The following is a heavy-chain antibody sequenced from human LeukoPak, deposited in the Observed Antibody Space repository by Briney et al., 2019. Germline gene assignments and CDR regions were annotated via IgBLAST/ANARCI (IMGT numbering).Heavy chain of an antibody. CDR1: GFTFSSYA. CDR3: AKERGGYFYGQFDY. Sequence: GGSLRLSCAASGFTFSSYAMSWVRQAPGKGLEWVSGISGSGGSTYYADSVKGRFTISRDNSKDTLYLQMNSLRAEDTAVYYCAKERGGYFYGQFDYWGQGTLVTVSS. CDR2: ISGSGGST. J-gene: IGHJ4*02. D-gene: IGHD5-18*01. V-gene: IGHV3-23*01.